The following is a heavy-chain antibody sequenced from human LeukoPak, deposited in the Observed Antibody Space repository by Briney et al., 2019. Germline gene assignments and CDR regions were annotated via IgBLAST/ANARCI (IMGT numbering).Heavy chain of an antibody. J-gene: IGHJ4*02. Sequence: ASVKVSCKASGYTFTSYGISWVRQAPGQGLEWMGWINPNSGGTNYAQKFQGRVTMTRDTSISTAYMELSRLRSDDTAVYYCARVPRTSQRYFDWLLDSYYFDYWGQGTLVTVSS. CDR2: INPNSGGT. CDR3: ARVPRTSQRYFDWLLDSYYFDY. CDR1: GYTFTSYG. V-gene: IGHV1-2*02. D-gene: IGHD3-9*01.